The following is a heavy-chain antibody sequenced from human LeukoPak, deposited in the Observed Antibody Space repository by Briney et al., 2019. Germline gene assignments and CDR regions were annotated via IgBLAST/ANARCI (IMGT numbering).Heavy chain of an antibody. CDR2: ISWDGNST. J-gene: IGHJ4*02. V-gene: IGHV3-43*01. Sequence: PGGSLRLSCAASGFTFDDYTMHWVRQAPGKGLEWVSLISWDGNSTYYTDSVKGRFTISRDNSKNTLYLQMNSLRAEDAAVYYCATEGSFDYWGQGTLVTVSS. D-gene: IGHD2-21*02. CDR3: ATEGSFDY. CDR1: GFTFDDYT.